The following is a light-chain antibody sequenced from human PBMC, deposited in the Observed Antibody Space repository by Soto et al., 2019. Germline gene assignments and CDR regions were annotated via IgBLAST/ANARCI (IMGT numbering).Light chain of an antibody. J-gene: IGKJ1*01. V-gene: IGKV1-5*01. CDR3: QQYDSYSWT. CDR1: QTISNW. Sequence: DIQMTQSPSTLSASVGDSVTITCRASQTISNWLAWYQQKPGKAPKLLIYDSSNLESGVPSRFSGSGSGTEFTLTISSLQPDDFATYSCQQYDSYSWTFGQGTKVDI. CDR2: DSS.